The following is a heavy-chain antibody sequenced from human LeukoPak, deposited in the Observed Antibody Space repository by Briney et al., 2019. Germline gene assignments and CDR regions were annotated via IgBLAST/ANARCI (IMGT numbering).Heavy chain of an antibody. D-gene: IGHD1-1*01. Sequence: GGSLRLSCVASGFTFSTSWMSWVRQAPGKGLEWVSGINWNGGSTGYADSVKGRFTISRDNAKNSLYLQMNSLRAEDTALYYCARSSHNNYWYFDYWGQGTLVTVSS. V-gene: IGHV3-20*04. CDR3: ARSSHNNYWYFDY. J-gene: IGHJ4*02. CDR2: INWNGGST. CDR1: GFTFSTSW.